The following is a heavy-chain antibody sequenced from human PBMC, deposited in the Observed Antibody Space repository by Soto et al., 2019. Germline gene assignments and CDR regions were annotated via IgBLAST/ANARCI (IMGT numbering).Heavy chain of an antibody. V-gene: IGHV3-53*01. Sequence: GGSLRLSFSASGVPFSDHQMNWVRPAPGRGLEWVSVIYSSGTTYYGDSVKGRFTISRDNSKNTLYLQMNSLRTEDTALYYCERGGPPFPSDPTVYGGFTYGGKEPLVTVS. J-gene: IGHJ4*02. CDR1: GVPFSDHQ. CDR3: ERGGPPFPSDPTVYGGFTY. CDR2: IYSSGTT. D-gene: IGHD3-16*01.